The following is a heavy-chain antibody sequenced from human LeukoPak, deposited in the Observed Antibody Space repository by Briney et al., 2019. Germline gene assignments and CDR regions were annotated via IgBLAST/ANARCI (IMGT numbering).Heavy chain of an antibody. J-gene: IGHJ3*02. CDR2: IYTGGNT. D-gene: IGHD6-19*01. V-gene: IGHV3-53*01. CDR3: ASPSSGQSFDI. CDR1: GFIFSSYW. Sequence: GGPLRLSCAASGFIFSSYWMTWVRQAPGKGLEWVSVIYTGGNTYYADSVKGRFTISRDNSKNTLYLQVHSLRAEDTAVYYCASPSSGQSFDIWGQGTMVTVSS.